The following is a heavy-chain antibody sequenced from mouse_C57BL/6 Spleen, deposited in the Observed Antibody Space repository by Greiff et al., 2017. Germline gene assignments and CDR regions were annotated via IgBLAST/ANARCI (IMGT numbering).Heavy chain of an antibody. V-gene: IGHV6-3*01. D-gene: IGHD1-1*01. Sequence: EVKLMESGGGLVQPGGSMKLSCVASGFTFSNYWMNWVRQSPEKGLEWVAQIRLKSDNYATHYAESVKGRFTISRDDSKSSVYLQMNNLRAEDTGIYYCPRYYGSSYGGYFDVWGTGTTVTVSS. CDR2: IRLKSDNYAT. J-gene: IGHJ1*03. CDR1: GFTFSNYW. CDR3: PRYYGSSYGGYFDV.